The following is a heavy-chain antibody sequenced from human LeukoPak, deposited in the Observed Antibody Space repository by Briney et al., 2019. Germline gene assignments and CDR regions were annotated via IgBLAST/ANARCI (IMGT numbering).Heavy chain of an antibody. CDR3: ARALPPLRYFDWALADGPYGMDV. J-gene: IGHJ6*02. Sequence: PGGSLRLSCAASGFTFSSYSMSWVRQAPGKGLEWVSAISGSGGSAYYADSVKGRFTISREDAKNSLYLQMNSLRAGDTAVYYCARALPPLRYFDWALADGPYGMDVWGQGTLVTVSS. CDR1: GFTFSSYS. D-gene: IGHD3-9*01. CDR2: ISGSGGSA. V-gene: IGHV3-23*01.